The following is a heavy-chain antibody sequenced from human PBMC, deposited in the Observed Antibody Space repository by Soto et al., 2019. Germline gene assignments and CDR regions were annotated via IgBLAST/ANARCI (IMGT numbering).Heavy chain of an antibody. CDR1: GGSFSGYY. CDR3: AREIDVVGATIDY. D-gene: IGHD1-26*01. CDR2: INHSGST. V-gene: IGHV4-34*01. J-gene: IGHJ4*02. Sequence: SETLSLTCAVYGGSFSGYYWSWIRQPPGKGLEWIGKINHSGSTNYNPSLKSRVTISVDTSKNQFSLRLSSVTAADTAVYYCAREIDVVGATIDYWGQGTLVTVSS.